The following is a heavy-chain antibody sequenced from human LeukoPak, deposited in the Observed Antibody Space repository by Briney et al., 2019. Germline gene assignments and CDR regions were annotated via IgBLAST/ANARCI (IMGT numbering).Heavy chain of an antibody. Sequence: GRSLRLSCAASGFSFSDYNMNWARQAPGQGLEYVSAISSNGGSTYYANSVKGRFTISRDNSKNTLYLQMGSLRAEDMAVYFCAYGDFFGYWGQGTLVTVSS. J-gene: IGHJ4*02. CDR2: ISSNGGST. CDR1: GFSFSDYN. V-gene: IGHV3-64*01. CDR3: AYGDFFGY. D-gene: IGHD4-17*01.